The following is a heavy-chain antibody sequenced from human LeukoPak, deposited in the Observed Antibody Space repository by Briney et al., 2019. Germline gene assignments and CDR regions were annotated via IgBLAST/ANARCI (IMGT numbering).Heavy chain of an antibody. D-gene: IGHD5-12*01. J-gene: IGHJ4*02. CDR3: ARGPSGYATPLDY. CDR1: GGSISSSSFY. Sequence: PSETLSLTCSVSGGSISSSSFYWGWIRQPPGKGLEWIGSISYSGSTYYNPSLKSRVTISVDTSKNQFSLKLSSVTAADTAVYYCARGPSGYATPLDYWGQGTLVTVSS. CDR2: ISYSGST. V-gene: IGHV4-39*07.